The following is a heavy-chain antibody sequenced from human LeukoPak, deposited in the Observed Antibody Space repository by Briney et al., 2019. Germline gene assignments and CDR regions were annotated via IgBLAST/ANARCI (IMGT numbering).Heavy chain of an antibody. CDR2: INPNSGGT. Sequence: GASVEVSCKASGYTFTGYYMHWVRQAPGQGLEWMGWINPNSGGTNYAQKFQGRVTMPRDTSISTAYMELSRLRSDDTAVYYCARGPYYDFWSGQYYYYYYMDVWGKGTTVTVSS. CDR1: GYTFTGYY. D-gene: IGHD3-3*01. J-gene: IGHJ6*03. CDR3: ARGPYYDFWSGQYYYYYYMDV. V-gene: IGHV1-2*02.